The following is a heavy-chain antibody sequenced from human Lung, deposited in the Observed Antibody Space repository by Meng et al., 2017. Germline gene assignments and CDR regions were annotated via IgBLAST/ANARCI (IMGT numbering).Heavy chain of an antibody. Sequence: GPLVQSGGGVKRPGASVKVSCEASGYTLSSDGFSWVRQAPGQGLEWLGWINTYNGKTDYAQKFQGRITMTTDTFTSTAYMELRNLRSDDTAVYYCATRGNPYLNCWGQGTLVTVSS. V-gene: IGHV1-18*01. CDR3: ATRGNPYLNC. CDR2: INTYNGKT. CDR1: GYTLSSDG. J-gene: IGHJ4*02.